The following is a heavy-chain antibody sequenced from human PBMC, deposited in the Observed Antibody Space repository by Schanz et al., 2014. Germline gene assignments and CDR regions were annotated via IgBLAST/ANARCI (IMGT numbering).Heavy chain of an antibody. CDR2: ITGTGTV. V-gene: IGHV3-48*01. Sequence: EVHLVESGGGLVQPGGSLRLSCAASGFTFSGYSMTWVRQAPGKGLEWISYITGTGTVMYADSVKGRFTISRDNGKNSLSLQMNSLRVEDTAIYYCARDSNGDDGYRVWFDSWGQGILVTVSS. J-gene: IGHJ5*01. D-gene: IGHD4-17*01. CDR3: ARDSNGDDGYRVWFDS. CDR1: GFTFSGYS.